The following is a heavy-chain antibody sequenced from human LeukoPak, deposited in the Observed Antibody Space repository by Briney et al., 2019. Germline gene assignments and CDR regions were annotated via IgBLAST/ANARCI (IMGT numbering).Heavy chain of an antibody. D-gene: IGHD6-13*01. CDR3: APRTGYSSSWVDY. J-gene: IGHJ4*02. CDR1: GFTFSSYA. V-gene: IGHV3-23*01. Sequence: PGGSLRLSCAACGFTFSSYAMSWVRQAPGKGLEWVSAISGSGGSTYYADSVKGRFTISRDNSKNTLYLQMNSLRAEDTAVYYCAPRTGYSSSWVDYWGQGTLVTVSS. CDR2: ISGSGGST.